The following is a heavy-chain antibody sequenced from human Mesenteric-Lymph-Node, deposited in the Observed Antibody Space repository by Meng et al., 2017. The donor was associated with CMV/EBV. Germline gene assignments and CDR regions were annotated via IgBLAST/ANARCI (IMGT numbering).Heavy chain of an antibody. CDR2: INTNTGNP. CDR3: ARDGDYGSGSPRDY. Sequence: ASGYSFSEYGMTWVRQAPGQGLEWMGWINTNTGNPTYAQGFTGRFVFSLDTSVSTAYLQISSLKAEDTAVYYCARDGDYGSGSPRDYWGQGTLVTVSS. J-gene: IGHJ4*02. CDR1: GYSFSEYG. V-gene: IGHV7-4-1*02. D-gene: IGHD3-10*01.